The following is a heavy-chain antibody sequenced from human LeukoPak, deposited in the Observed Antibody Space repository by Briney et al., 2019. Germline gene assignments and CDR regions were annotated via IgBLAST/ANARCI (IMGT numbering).Heavy chain of an antibody. CDR2: IYYSGST. V-gene: IGHV4-39*01. D-gene: IGHD3-10*01. J-gene: IGHJ4*02. Sequence: SETLSLTCTVSGGSISSSSYYWGWIRQPPGTGLEWIGSIYYSGSTYYNPSLKSRVTISVDTSKNQFSLKLSSVTAADTAVYYCAPYYYGSGSYYRDYWGQGTLVTVSS. CDR1: GGSISSSSYY. CDR3: APYYYGSGSYYRDY.